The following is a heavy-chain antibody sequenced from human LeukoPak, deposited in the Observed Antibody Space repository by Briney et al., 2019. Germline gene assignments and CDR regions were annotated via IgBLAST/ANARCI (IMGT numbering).Heavy chain of an antibody. J-gene: IGHJ5*02. V-gene: IGHV1-8*01. Sequence: ASVKVSCKASGYTFTSYDINWVRQATGQGLEWMGWMNPNSGNTGYAQKFQGRVTMTRNTSISTAYMELSSLRSEDTVVYYCARGEPYSSGGPAEIRYNWFDPWGQGTLVTVSS. CDR3: ARGEPYSSGGPAEIRYNWFDP. D-gene: IGHD6-19*01. CDR1: GYTFTSYD. CDR2: MNPNSGNT.